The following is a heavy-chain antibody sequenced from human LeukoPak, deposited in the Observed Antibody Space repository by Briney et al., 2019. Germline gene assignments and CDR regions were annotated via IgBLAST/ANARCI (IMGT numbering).Heavy chain of an antibody. D-gene: IGHD1-14*01. J-gene: IGHJ4*02. CDR3: ARGVEPLAANTLAY. Sequence: GGSLRLSCAASGFAVITNDMTWVRQAPGKGLEWVSVLYSDGNTKYADSVQGRFTISRDNSKNTLYLEMNSLSPDDTAVYYCARGVEPLAANTLAYWGQGTPVTVSS. CDR2: LYSDGNT. CDR1: GFAVITND. V-gene: IGHV3-53*01.